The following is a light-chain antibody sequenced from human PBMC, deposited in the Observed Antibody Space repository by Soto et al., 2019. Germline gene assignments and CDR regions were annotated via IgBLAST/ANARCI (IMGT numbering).Light chain of an antibody. J-gene: IGKJ2*01. CDR2: GSY. Sequence: EIVLTQSPGTLPLSPGETATLSCRASQSVSSSYLAWYQQKPGQAPRLLVYGSYHRATGIADRFSGSGSGTDFTLTISRMEPEDFAVYYCQQYSSSYDTSLYTFGQGTKVDIK. CDR3: QQYSSSYDTSLYT. V-gene: IGKV3-20*01. CDR1: QSVSSSY.